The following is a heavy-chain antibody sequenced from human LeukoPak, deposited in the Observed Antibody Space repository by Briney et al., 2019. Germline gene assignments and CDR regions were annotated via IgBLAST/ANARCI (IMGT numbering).Heavy chain of an antibody. CDR3: AKNPYDYYFDY. CDR2: IIPNSGDT. J-gene: IGHJ4*02. CDR1: RYIFTGYY. V-gene: IGHV1-2*02. D-gene: IGHD5-12*01. Sequence: ASVTASFKASRYIFTGYYMHGFRQAPGQGGGWMGWIIPNSGDTNYAQKFQGRVTMTRDASIRTAYLELSGLRSDDTAVYYCAKNPYDYYFDYWGQGTLVTVSS.